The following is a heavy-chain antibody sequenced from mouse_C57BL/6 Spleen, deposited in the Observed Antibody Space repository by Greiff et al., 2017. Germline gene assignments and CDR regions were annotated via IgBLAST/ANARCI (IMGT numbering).Heavy chain of an antibody. J-gene: IGHJ1*03. Sequence: QVQLKESGAELVKPGASVKISCKASGYAFSSYWMNWVKQRPGKGLEWIGQIYPGDGDTNYNGKFKGKATLTADKSSSTAYMQLSSLTSEDSAVYFCARSIYYYGSSWYFDVWGTGTTVTVSS. D-gene: IGHD1-1*01. CDR3: ARSIYYYGSSWYFDV. CDR1: GYAFSSYW. V-gene: IGHV1-80*01. CDR2: IYPGDGDT.